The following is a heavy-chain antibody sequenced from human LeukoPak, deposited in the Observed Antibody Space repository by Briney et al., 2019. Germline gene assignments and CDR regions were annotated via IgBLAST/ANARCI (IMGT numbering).Heavy chain of an antibody. J-gene: IGHJ4*02. CDR3: ARDREINFLSDY. D-gene: IGHD3-16*01. Sequence: GGSLRLSCAASGFTFSSYSMNWVRQAPGKGLEWVSSISSSSSYIYYADSVKGRFTISRDNAKNSLYLQMNSLRAEDTAVYYCARDREINFLSDYWGQGTLVTVSS. CDR1: GFTFSSYS. V-gene: IGHV3-21*01. CDR2: ISSSSSYI.